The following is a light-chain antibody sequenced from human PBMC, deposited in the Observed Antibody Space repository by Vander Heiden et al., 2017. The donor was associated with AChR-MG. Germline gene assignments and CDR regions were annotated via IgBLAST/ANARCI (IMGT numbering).Light chain of an antibody. CDR3: CSYAGSSTYV. CDR1: SSDVGGYNL. J-gene: IGLJ1*01. CDR2: EVS. Sequence: QSALTQPASVSGSPGQSITISCTGTSSDVGGYNLVSWYQQHPGKTPNLMVYEVSKRPAGVSSRFSDSKSGNTASLTISGLQAEDEADYYCCSYAGSSTYVFGTGTKVTVL. V-gene: IGLV2-23*02.